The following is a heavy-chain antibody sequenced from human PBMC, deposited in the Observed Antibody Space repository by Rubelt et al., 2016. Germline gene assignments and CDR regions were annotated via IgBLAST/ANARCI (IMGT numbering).Heavy chain of an antibody. Sequence: QVQLQESGPGLVKSSETLSLTCTVSGGSISNYYWSWIRQPPGKGLEWIGHIYYSGSTNYNPSLKSRFTISVDTSKNQFSLKLNSVTAADTAVYYCARNFGDYGGSSDYWGQGTLVTVSS. CDR3: ARNFGDYGGSSDY. CDR1: GGSISNYY. J-gene: IGHJ4*02. CDR2: IYYSGST. D-gene: IGHD4-23*01. V-gene: IGHV4-59*08.